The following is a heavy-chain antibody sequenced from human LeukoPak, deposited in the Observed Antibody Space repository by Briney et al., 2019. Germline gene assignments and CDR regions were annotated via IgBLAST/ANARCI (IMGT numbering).Heavy chain of an antibody. CDR2: IKSDGKT. V-gene: IGHV3-74*01. CDR1: GFTFRDYA. J-gene: IGHJ1*01. Sequence: PGGSLRLSCTASGFTFRDYAMSWVRQAPGKGLVWVSRIKSDGKTNYADSVKGRFTISRDNAKNTVSPQMDSLRAEDTGVYYCARAPSEVGGYYPEYFRHWGQGTLVTVSS. CDR3: ARAPSEVGGYYPEYFRH. D-gene: IGHD3-22*01.